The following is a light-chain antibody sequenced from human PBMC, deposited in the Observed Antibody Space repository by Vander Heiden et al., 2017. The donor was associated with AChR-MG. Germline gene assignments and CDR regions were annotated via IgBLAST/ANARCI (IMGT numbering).Light chain of an antibody. CDR2: GNN. Sequence: QSVLTQPPSVSVAPGQRVTISCTGCSSNIAAGYDVHLNLLLTGTAPQPLIYGNNNRPSGGPDRFFGSKSGTSAALAITGLQAEDEADYYCQSQDSSQSGSTYVFGTGTRVSVL. V-gene: IGLV1-40*01. CDR1: SSNIAAGYD. J-gene: IGLJ1*01. CDR3: QSQDSSQSGSTYV.